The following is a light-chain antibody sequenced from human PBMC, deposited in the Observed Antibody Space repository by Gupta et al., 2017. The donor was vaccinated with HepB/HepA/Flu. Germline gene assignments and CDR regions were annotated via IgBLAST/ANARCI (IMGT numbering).Light chain of an antibody. J-gene: IGKJ4*01. CDR3: QQRKSYPLT. Sequence: DIQLTQSPSFLSASVGDRVTITCRASQGITSYLGWYQQKPGKAPKFLIYDASTLQSGVPARFSGSGSGTEFTLTISSLQPEDFATYYCQQRKSYPLTFGGGTKVEIK. CDR2: DAS. CDR1: QGITSY. V-gene: IGKV1-9*01.